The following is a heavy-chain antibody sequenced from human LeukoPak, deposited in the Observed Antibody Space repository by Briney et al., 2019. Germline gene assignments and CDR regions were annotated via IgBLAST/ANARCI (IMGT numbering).Heavy chain of an antibody. CDR3: ARTFYYGSGRARYMDV. J-gene: IGHJ6*03. Sequence: ASVKVSCKVSGATLTELSMHWVRQAPGIGLEWMGGFDPEDGETIYAQKFQGRVTMTEDTSADTAYMELRSLRSEDTAMYFCARTFYYGSGRARYMDVWGKGTTVTVSS. D-gene: IGHD3-10*01. V-gene: IGHV1-24*01. CDR2: FDPEDGET. CDR1: GATLTELS.